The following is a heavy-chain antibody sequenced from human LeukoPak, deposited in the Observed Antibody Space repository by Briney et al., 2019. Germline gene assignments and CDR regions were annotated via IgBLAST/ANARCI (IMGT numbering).Heavy chain of an antibody. CDR2: LGADGSGT. CDR1: GFTFNKYA. Sequence: GGSLRLSCAASGFTFNKYAMHWVRQIPGTGLVWVSRLGADGSGTRYADSVKGRFTISRDNAKNTVYLQMNSLRAEDTAVYYCARDALEPGFDPWGQGTLVTVSS. J-gene: IGHJ5*02. CDR3: ARDALEPGFDP. D-gene: IGHD1-1*01. V-gene: IGHV3-74*01.